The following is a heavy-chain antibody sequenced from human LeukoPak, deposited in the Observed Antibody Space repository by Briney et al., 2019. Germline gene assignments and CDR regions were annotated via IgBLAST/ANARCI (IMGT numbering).Heavy chain of an antibody. J-gene: IGHJ4*02. D-gene: IGHD3-16*01. V-gene: IGHV3-48*01. CDR3: ARTALFGGRLTTPGLDY. CDR1: GFTFSSYS. Sequence: GGSLRLSCAASGFTFSSYSMNWVRQAPGKGLEWVSYISSSSSTIYYADSVKGRFTISRDNAKNSLYLQMNSLRAEDTAVYYCARTALFGGRLTTPGLDYWGQGTLVTVSS. CDR2: ISSSSSTI.